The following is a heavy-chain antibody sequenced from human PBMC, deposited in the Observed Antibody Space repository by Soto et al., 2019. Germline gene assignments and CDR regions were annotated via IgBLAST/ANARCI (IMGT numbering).Heavy chain of an antibody. CDR3: ARVLRFLEWLFPLAY. CDR1: GFTFSSYA. D-gene: IGHD3-3*01. J-gene: IGHJ4*02. V-gene: IGHV3-30-3*01. Sequence: PGGSLRLSCAASGFTFSSYAMHWVRQAPGKGLEWVAVISYDGSNKYYADSVKGRFTISRDNSKNTLYLQMNSLRAEDTAVYYCARVLRFLEWLFPLAYWGQGTLVTVS. CDR2: ISYDGSNK.